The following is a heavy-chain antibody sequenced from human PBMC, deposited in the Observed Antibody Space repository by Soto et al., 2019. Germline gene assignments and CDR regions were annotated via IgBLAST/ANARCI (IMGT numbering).Heavy chain of an antibody. V-gene: IGHV1-8*01. CDR3: ARSPYSSGYYYAIDY. CDR1: GYTFTSYD. D-gene: IGHD3-22*01. Sequence: GASVKVSCKASGYTFTSYDINWVRQATGQGFEWMGWINPNSGNTGYAQKFQGRVTMTRDTSTSTVYMDLSSLRSEDSAVYYCARSPYSSGYYYAIDYWGQGTQVTV. J-gene: IGHJ4*02. CDR2: INPNSGNT.